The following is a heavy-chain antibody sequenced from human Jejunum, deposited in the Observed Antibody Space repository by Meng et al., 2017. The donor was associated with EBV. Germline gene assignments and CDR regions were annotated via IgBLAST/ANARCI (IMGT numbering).Heavy chain of an antibody. CDR1: GYPFTTHH. D-gene: IGHD5-24*01. CDR3: ARGDGYNLY. J-gene: IGHJ4*02. V-gene: IGHV1-8*01. Sequence: QVQLLKAGAEVKKPVASGKVYCKASGYPFTTHHINWVRQATGQGLEYMGWMSPDNGDTGYAQNFQGRLTMTRDTSISTAYMELSSLTSDDTAVYYCARGDGYNLYWGQGTLVTISS. CDR2: MSPDNGDT.